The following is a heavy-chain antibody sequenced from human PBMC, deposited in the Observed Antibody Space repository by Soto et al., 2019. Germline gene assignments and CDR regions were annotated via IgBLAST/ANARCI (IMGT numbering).Heavy chain of an antibody. V-gene: IGHV4-4*02. CDR1: GGSISSTNW. D-gene: IGHD2-2*02. CDR2: IYHTGNT. J-gene: IGHJ5*02. CDR3: GRRIYHRVDP. Sequence: PSETLSLTCYVSGGSISSTNWWTWVRQPPGKGLEWIGEIYHTGNTNYNPSVRSRVTISVDKSNNEFSLNLRAVTAADTAVYYCGRRIYHRVDPWGQGSLVTVSS.